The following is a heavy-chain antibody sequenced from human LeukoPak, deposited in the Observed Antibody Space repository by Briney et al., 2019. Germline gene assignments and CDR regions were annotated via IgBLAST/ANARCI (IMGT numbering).Heavy chain of an antibody. Sequence: PSETLSLTCTVSGGSISSYYWSWIRQPPGKGLEWIGYIYYSESTNYNPSLKSRVTISVDTSKNQFSLKLSSVTAADTAVYYCARGPYYFDYWGQGTLVTVSS. CDR1: GGSISSYY. CDR3: ARGPYYFDY. J-gene: IGHJ4*02. CDR2: IYYSEST. V-gene: IGHV4-59*01.